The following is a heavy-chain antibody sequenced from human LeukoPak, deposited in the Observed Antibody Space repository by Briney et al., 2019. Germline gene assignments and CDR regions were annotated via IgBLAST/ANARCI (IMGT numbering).Heavy chain of an antibody. D-gene: IGHD2-15*01. CDR1: GYTFTSYD. J-gene: IGHJ5*02. CDR2: MNPNIGNT. V-gene: IGHV1-8*03. CDR3: ARGPRGFCSGGSCYSVWNWFDP. Sequence: ASVNVSCKASGYTFTSYDINWVRPATGQGLEWMGWMNPNIGNTGYAQKFQGRVTITRNTSISTAYMELSSLRYEDTAVYYCARGPRGFCSGGSCYSVWNWFDPWGQGTLVTVSS.